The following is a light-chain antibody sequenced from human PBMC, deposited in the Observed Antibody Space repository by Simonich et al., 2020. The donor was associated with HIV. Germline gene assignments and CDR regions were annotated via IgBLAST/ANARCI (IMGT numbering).Light chain of an antibody. Sequence: IQLTQSPSSLSASVGDRVTITCRASKSISRYLHWYPQKPRKAPKLLLYAASRLESGVPSRCSGSGSGTDYTLTISSLQPEDFATYYCQQYYSTPPTFGQGTKVEIK. J-gene: IGKJ1*01. CDR1: KSISRY. V-gene: IGKV1-NL1*01. CDR2: AAS. CDR3: QQYYSTPPT.